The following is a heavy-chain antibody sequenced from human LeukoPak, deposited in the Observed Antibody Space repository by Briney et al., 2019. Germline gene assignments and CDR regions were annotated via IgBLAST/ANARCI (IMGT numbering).Heavy chain of an antibody. Sequence: GGSLRLSCAASGFTFTSYVITWVRQAPGKGLQWVSSVVGTGVNTYYADSVKGRFTVSRDNAKNSLYLQMNSLRAEDTAVYYCARDGITMVRGSFDPWGQGTLVTVSS. CDR3: ARDGITMVRGSFDP. CDR1: GFTFTSYV. V-gene: IGHV3-23*01. CDR2: VVGTGVNT. D-gene: IGHD3-10*01. J-gene: IGHJ5*02.